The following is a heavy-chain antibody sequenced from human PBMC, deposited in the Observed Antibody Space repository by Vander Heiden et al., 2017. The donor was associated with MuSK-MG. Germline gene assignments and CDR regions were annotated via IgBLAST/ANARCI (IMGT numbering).Heavy chain of an antibody. CDR3: AKGRGSANYFFDY. Sequence: EMHLLESGGGLVQPGGSLRLSCAASGFSFSSYAMGWIRPAPGGGLEWVSALSGSGDSTNYADSVKGRFTISRDNSKNTLYLQMNSRRAEDTAAYYCAKGRGSANYFFDYWGQGILVTVSS. CDR1: GFSFSSYA. CDR2: LSGSGDST. J-gene: IGHJ4*02. V-gene: IGHV3-23*01. D-gene: IGHD3-10*01.